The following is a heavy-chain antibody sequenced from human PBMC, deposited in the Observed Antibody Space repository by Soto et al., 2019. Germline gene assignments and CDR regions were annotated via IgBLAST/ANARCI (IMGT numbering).Heavy chain of an antibody. CDR3: ARVSDIVVVVAQNSDYYYGMDV. CDR2: IIPIFGTA. J-gene: IGHJ6*02. V-gene: IGHV1-69*06. CDR1: GGTFSSYA. Sequence: ASVKVSCKASGGTFSSYAISWVRQAPGQGLEWMGGIIPIFGTANYAQKFQGRVTITADKSTSTAYMELSSLRSEDTAVYYCARVSDIVVVVAQNSDYYYGMDVWGQGTTVTVSS. D-gene: IGHD2-15*01.